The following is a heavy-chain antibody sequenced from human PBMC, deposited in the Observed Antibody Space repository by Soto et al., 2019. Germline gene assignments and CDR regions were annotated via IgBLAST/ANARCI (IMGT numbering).Heavy chain of an antibody. D-gene: IGHD2-2*01. CDR1: EFSFDDSA. V-gene: IGHV3-23*01. J-gene: IGHJ5*02. CDR3: ASLDIVLVPPDDWFDP. Sequence: GGSLRLSCAASEFSFDDSAMSWVRQAPGKGLEWVSSITYTGVSTYYADSVKGRFTISRDNSRDTLFLQMNSLRAADTAVYYCASLDIVLVPPDDWFDPWGKGILVTVSS. CDR2: ITYTGVST.